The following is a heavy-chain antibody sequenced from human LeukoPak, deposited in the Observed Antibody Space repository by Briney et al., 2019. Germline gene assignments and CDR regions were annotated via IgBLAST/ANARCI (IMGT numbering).Heavy chain of an antibody. Sequence: SETLSPTCAVSGYSISSGYYWGWIRQPPGKGLEWIGSIYHSGSTYYNPSLKSRVTISVDTSKNQFSLKLSSVTAADTAVYYCAREHCSSTSCYYYYGMDVWGKGTTVTVSS. J-gene: IGHJ6*04. CDR2: IYHSGST. V-gene: IGHV4-38-2*02. D-gene: IGHD2-2*01. CDR1: GYSISSGYY. CDR3: AREHCSSTSCYYYYGMDV.